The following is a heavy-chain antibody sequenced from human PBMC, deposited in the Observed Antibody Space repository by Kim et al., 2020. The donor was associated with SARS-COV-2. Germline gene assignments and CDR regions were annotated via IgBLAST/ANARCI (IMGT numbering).Heavy chain of an antibody. CDR1: GGSISSYY. CDR3: ARLVGGIFGVVTANYYYYGMDV. D-gene: IGHD3-3*01. V-gene: IGHV4-59*08. J-gene: IGHJ6*02. CDR2: IYYSGST. Sequence: SETLSLTCTVSGGSISSYYWSWIRQPPGKGLEWIGYIYYSGSTNYNPSLKSRVTISVDTSKNQFSLKLSSVTAADTAVYYCARLVGGIFGVVTANYYYYGMDVWGQGTTVTVPS.